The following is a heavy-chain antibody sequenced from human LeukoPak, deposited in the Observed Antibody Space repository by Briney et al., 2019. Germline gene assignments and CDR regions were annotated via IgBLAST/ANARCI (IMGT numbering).Heavy chain of an antibody. D-gene: IGHD3-16*01. Sequence: GASVKVSCKASGYTFTSYGISWVRQAPGQGLEWMGWISAYNGNTNYAQKLQGRVTMTTDTSTSTAYMELRSLRSDDTAVYYCARDNMKMITFGGVNYFDYWGQGTLVTVSS. CDR1: GYTFTSYG. CDR3: ARDNMKMITFGGVNYFDY. V-gene: IGHV1-18*01. J-gene: IGHJ4*02. CDR2: ISAYNGNT.